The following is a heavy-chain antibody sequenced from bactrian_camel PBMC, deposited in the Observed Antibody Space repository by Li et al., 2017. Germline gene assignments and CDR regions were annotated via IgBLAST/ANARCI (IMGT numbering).Heavy chain of an antibody. Sequence: VQLVESGGGSVQAGGFLKLSCVASEDISTFFVGWFRQVPGKGREAIAIMHSPGSETYADSVTGRATISKDHAKNTVDLHMVSLKPEDTALYYCAPSFRGSGSPDWGQGTQVTVS. J-gene: IGHJ4*01. D-gene: IGHD2*01. CDR3: APSFRGSGSPD. CDR1: EDISTFFV. V-gene: IGHV3S53*01. CDR2: MHSPGSE.